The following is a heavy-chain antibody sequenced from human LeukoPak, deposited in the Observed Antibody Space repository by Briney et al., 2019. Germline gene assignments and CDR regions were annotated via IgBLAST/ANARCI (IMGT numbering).Heavy chain of an antibody. CDR3: AKDRGSSIYDGFTWFDP. D-gene: IGHD6-13*01. Sequence: PGGSLRLSCEVSGVTFGNEPISWVRQGPEKGLEWVSTISGSGHNPDYAESVKGRFTISRDNSNNTQILQINSLRVEDTAVYYCAKDRGSSIYDGFTWFDPRGQGTLVTVTS. V-gene: IGHV3-23*01. CDR1: GVTFGNEP. CDR2: ISGSGHNP. J-gene: IGHJ5*02.